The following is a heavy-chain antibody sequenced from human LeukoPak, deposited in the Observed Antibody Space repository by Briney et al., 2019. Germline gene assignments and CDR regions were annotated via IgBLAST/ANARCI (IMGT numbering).Heavy chain of an antibody. CDR2: IKQDGSEK. D-gene: IGHD3-22*01. CDR3: ARAYYYGSSGYYDY. J-gene: IGHJ4*02. Sequence: GGSLRLSCAASGFTFSSYWMSWVRQAPGKGLEWVANIKQDGSEKYYVDSVKGRFTISRDNAKNSLYLQMNSLRAEDTAVYYCARAYYYGSSGYYDYWGQGTLVTVSS. CDR1: GFTFSSYW. V-gene: IGHV3-7*01.